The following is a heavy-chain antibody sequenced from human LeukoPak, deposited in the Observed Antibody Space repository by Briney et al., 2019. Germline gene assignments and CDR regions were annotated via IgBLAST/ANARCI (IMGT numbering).Heavy chain of an antibody. V-gene: IGHV4-34*01. J-gene: IGHJ6*03. D-gene: IGHD6-13*01. CDR1: GGSFSGYY. Sequence: TSETLSLTCAVYGGSFSGYYWSWIRQPPGKGLEWIGEINHSGSTNYNPSLKSRVTISVDTSKNQFSLKLGSVTAADTAVYYCARGYSSSWYGEYYYYYMDVWGKGTTVTVSS. CDR3: ARGYSSSWYGEYYYYYMDV. CDR2: INHSGST.